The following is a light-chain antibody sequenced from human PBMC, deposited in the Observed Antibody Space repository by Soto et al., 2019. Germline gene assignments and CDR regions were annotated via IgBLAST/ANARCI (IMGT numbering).Light chain of an antibody. CDR1: SSNIGANFD. CDR3: QSYDTSLSAYYV. Sequence: QSALTQPPSVSGAPGQRVTISCTGSSSNIGANFDVHWYQQLPGSAPKLLIYGNTNRPSGVPDRFSGSKSGTSASLAITGLQAEDEADYYCQSYDTSLSAYYVFGTGTKVTV. CDR2: GNT. V-gene: IGLV1-40*01. J-gene: IGLJ1*01.